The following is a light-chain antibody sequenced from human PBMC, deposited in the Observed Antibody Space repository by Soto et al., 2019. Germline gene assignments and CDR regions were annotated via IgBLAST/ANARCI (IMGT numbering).Light chain of an antibody. J-gene: IGKJ1*01. V-gene: IGKV1-5*03. CDR3: QQYNDKWT. CDR1: QSISSW. CDR2: KAS. Sequence: DIQMTQSPSTPSASVGDRVTITCRASQSISSWLAWYQQKPGKAPNLLIYKASSLQGGVPSRFSGSGSGTEFTLTINSLQPDDCGTYYCQQYNDKWTFGQGTKV.